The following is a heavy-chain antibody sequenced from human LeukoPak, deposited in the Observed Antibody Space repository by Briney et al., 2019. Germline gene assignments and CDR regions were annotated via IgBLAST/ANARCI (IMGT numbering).Heavy chain of an antibody. CDR3: ARNKKGDRYTYGHDY. V-gene: IGHV3-21*06. Sequence: SGGSLRLSCAASGFTFSNYSMNWVRQAPGKGLEWVSSISSSSSYIYYADSVKGRFTISRDNAKNSLYLQMNSLRAEDTAVYYCARNKKGDRYTYGHDYWGQGTLVTVSS. J-gene: IGHJ4*02. CDR2: ISSSSSYI. D-gene: IGHD5-18*01. CDR1: GFTFSNYS.